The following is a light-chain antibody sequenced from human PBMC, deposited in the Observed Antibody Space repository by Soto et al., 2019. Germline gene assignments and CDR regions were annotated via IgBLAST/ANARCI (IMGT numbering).Light chain of an antibody. Sequence: AIRMTQSPSSFSSSTGDRVTITCRARQGISSYLAWYQQKPGKAPKLLIYAASTLQSGVPSRFSGSGSGTDFTLTISCLQSEDFATYSCQQYYSYPLTFGGWTKVQIK. CDR2: AAS. V-gene: IGKV1-8*01. CDR1: QGISSY. J-gene: IGKJ4*01. CDR3: QQYYSYPLT.